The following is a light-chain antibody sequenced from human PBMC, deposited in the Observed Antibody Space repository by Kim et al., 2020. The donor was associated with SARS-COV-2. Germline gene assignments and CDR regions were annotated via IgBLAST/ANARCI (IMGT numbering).Light chain of an antibody. CDR2: DVT. CDR3: SSYTSSSTYV. J-gene: IGLJ1*01. Sequence: SSLTHPASVSGSPGQSITISCTGTSSDVGGYNYVSWYQQHPGKAPKLMIYDVTKRPSGVSNRFSGSKSDNTASLTISGLQAEDEADYYCSSYTSSSTYVFGTGTKVTVL. CDR1: SSDVGGYNY. V-gene: IGLV2-14*03.